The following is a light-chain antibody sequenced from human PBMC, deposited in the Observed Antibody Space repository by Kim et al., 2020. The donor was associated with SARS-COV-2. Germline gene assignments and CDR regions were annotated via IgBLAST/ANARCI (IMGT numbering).Light chain of an antibody. J-gene: IGLJ1*01. CDR2: AVS. V-gene: IGLV2-14*03. CDR3: TSYTSSGTLV. Sequence: QSALTQPASVSGSPGQSITVSCTGTSSDVGAYNYVSWYLQHPHKAPKLLIYAVSNRPSGVSNRFSGSKSGSAASLTISGLQAGDEGDYFCTSYTSSGTLVFGNGTKVTVL. CDR1: SSDVGAYNY.